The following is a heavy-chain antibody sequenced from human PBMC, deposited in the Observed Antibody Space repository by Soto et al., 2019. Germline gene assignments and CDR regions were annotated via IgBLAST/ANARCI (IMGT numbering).Heavy chain of an antibody. J-gene: IGHJ4*02. CDR3: ARSGNLRIAAHDPFDY. CDR1: SGSISSSNW. D-gene: IGHD6-13*01. V-gene: IGHV4-4*02. Sequence: QVQLQESGPGLVKPSGTLSLTCAVSSGSISSSNWWSWVRQPPGKGLEWIGEIYHSGSTNYNPSLKSRVTISVDKSKNQFTLKLSSVTAADTAVYYCARSGNLRIAAHDPFDYWGQGTLVTVSS. CDR2: IYHSGST.